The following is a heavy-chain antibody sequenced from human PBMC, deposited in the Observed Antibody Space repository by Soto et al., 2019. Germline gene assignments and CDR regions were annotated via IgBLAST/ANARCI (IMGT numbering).Heavy chain of an antibody. D-gene: IGHD4-17*01. J-gene: IGHJ4*02. CDR1: GGSISSSSYY. Sequence: SETLSLTCTVSGGSISSSSYYWGWIRQPPGKGLEWIGSIYYSGSTYYNPSLKSRVTISVDTSKNQFSLKLSSVTAADTAVYYCARHSEATVTTFDYWGQGTLVTVSS. CDR2: IYYSGST. V-gene: IGHV4-39*01. CDR3: ARHSEATVTTFDY.